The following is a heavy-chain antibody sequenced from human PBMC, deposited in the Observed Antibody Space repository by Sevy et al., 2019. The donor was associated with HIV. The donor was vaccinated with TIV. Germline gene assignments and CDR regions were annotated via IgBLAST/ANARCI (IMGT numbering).Heavy chain of an antibody. D-gene: IGHD6-19*01. CDR3: ARDAGYSTVWYPGY. CDR2: ISFDGSDK. V-gene: IGHV3-30*03. CDR1: GLGFSTHG. J-gene: IGHJ4*02. Sequence: GGSLRLSCAASGLGFSTHGMHWVCQAPGKGLEWVAVISFDGSDKYYSESVKGRFTISRDNSKNTLLLQMSSLRAEDTAVYYCARDAGYSTVWYPGYWGQGTLVTVSS.